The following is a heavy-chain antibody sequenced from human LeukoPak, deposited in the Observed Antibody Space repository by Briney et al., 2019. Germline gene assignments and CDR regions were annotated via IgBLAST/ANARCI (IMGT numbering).Heavy chain of an antibody. CDR3: AGYYDSPGYYSDY. J-gene: IGHJ4*02. V-gene: IGHV3-30*02. Sequence: PGGSLRLSCAASGFTFSKYGMHWVRQAPGKGLEWVAFIRHDGSDKYYIDSVKDRFIISRDNSKNTLYLQMNSLRAEDTAVYYCAGYYDSPGYYSDYWGQGTLVTVSS. CDR2: IRHDGSDK. CDR1: GFTFSKYG. D-gene: IGHD3-22*01.